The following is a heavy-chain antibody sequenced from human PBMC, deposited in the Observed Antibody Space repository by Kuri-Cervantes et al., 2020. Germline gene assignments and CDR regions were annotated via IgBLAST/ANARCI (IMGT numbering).Heavy chain of an antibody. D-gene: IGHD5-12*01. Sequence: GGSLRLSCAASGFTFSNAWMSWVRQAPGKGLEWVGRIKSKTDGGTTDYAAPVKGRFTISRGNAKNSLYLQMNSLRAEDTAVYYCAKDNLVATLFDYWGQGTLVTVSS. CDR3: AKDNLVATLFDY. J-gene: IGHJ4*02. V-gene: IGHV3-15*01. CDR1: GFTFSNAW. CDR2: IKSKTDGGTT.